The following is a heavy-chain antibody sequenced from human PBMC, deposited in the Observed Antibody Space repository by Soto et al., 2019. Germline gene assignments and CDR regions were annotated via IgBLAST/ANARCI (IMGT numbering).Heavy chain of an antibody. Sequence: ASVKVSCKASGYTFTSYGISWVRQAPGQGLEWMGWISAYNGNTNYAQKLKGRVTMTTDTSTSTAYIELRSLRSDDTAVYYCARGGYYDSSGSRDYHYYGMDVWGQGTTVTVS. CDR3: ARGGYYDSSGSRDYHYYGMDV. CDR2: ISAYNGNT. D-gene: IGHD3-22*01. V-gene: IGHV1-18*01. CDR1: GYTFTSYG. J-gene: IGHJ6*02.